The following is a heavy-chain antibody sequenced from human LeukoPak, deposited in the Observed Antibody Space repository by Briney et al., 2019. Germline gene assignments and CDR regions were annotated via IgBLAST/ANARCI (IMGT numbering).Heavy chain of an antibody. V-gene: IGHV3-30*04. J-gene: IGHJ4*02. CDR2: IAHDETNR. D-gene: IGHD2-2*01. Sequence: PGWSLTLSCAASGFTFGSYAMHWVRQAPGKGLEWVAVIAHDETNRFYADSVKGRFTISRDNSMNALYLRMNSLRPEDTAVYFCARDLLPGAPDDFDYWGQGTLVTVSS. CDR3: ARDLLPGAPDDFDY. CDR1: GFTFGSYA.